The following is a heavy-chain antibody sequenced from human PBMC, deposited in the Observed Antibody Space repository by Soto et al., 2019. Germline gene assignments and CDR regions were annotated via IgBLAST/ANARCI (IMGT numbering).Heavy chain of an antibody. D-gene: IGHD3-9*01. V-gene: IGHV4-39*01. CDR1: GGSISSSSSYY. CDR2: IYYSGST. Sequence: ASETLSLTCTVSGGSISSSSSYYWGWIRQPPGKGLEWIGSIYYSGSTYYNPSLKSRVTISVDTSKNQFSLNLNSVTAADTAVYYCARARYFDWLFVYWGQGTLVTVSS. J-gene: IGHJ4*02. CDR3: ARARYFDWLFVY.